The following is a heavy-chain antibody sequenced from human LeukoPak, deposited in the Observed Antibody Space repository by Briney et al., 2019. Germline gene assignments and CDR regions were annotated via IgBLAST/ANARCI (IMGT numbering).Heavy chain of an antibody. CDR1: GYSISSAYY. Sequence: SETLSLTCSVSGYSISSAYYWGWIRQPPGKGLEWIGEINHSGSTNYNPSLKSRVTISVDTSKNQFSLKLSSVTAADTAVYYCARIRGYYDSSGYHPYWGQGTLVTVSS. CDR2: INHSGST. V-gene: IGHV4-38-2*02. CDR3: ARIRGYYDSSGYHPY. D-gene: IGHD3-22*01. J-gene: IGHJ4*02.